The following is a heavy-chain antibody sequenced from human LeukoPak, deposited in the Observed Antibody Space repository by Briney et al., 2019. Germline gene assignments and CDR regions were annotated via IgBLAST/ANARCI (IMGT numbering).Heavy chain of an antibody. Sequence: SETLSLTCTVSGGSISTSNYYWGWIRQPPGKGLEWIGNIYYSGSTYYNPSLKSRVTISVDTSKNQFSLKLSSVTAADTAVYYCARQETLAAAGTLDYWGQGTLVTVSS. J-gene: IGHJ4*02. V-gene: IGHV4-39*01. CDR2: IYYSGST. D-gene: IGHD6-13*01. CDR3: ARQETLAAAGTLDY. CDR1: GGSISTSNYY.